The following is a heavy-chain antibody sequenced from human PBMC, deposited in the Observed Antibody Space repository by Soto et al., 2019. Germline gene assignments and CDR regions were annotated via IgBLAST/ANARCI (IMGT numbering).Heavy chain of an antibody. CDR2: ISGYNGNT. CDR3: ARERQAPYYYYGMDV. V-gene: IGHV1-18*01. Sequence: QVQVVQSGDEVKKPGASVKVSCKASGYTFTNYGFSWVRQAPGQGLEWMGWISGYNGNTKYAEKFQGRVTMTTDTSKSTAHIELRSLRSDDTAVYYCARERQAPYYYYGMDVWGQGTAVTVSS. CDR1: GYTFTNYG. J-gene: IGHJ6*02.